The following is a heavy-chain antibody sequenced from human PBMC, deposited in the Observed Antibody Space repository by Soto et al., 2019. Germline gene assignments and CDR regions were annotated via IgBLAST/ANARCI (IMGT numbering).Heavy chain of an antibody. CDR3: ARDSRVGVPDYFDN. V-gene: IGHV3-30*01. D-gene: IGHD1-26*01. J-gene: IGHJ4*02. CDR2: XGSXXTXX. CDR1: GFTFSSYA. Sequence: GGSLRLSCAASGFTFSSYAMHWVRQAPGKGLEWVAVXGSXXTXXXXXDXXXGRFTISRDTSQNMVFLQMDRLTAEDTALYYCARDSRVGVPDYFDNWGQGILVTVSS.